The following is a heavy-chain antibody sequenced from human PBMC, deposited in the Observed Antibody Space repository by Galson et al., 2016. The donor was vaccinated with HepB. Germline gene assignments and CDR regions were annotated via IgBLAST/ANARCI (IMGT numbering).Heavy chain of an antibody. D-gene: IGHD2-2*01. CDR1: GFIVSDNY. CDR3: ARVRCISPTCHDFDC. V-gene: IGHV3-53*01. Sequence: SLRLSCAGSGFIVSDNYMSWVRQAPGKGLEWVSVIYSGGKTYFADSVKGRFSISRDNAKNTLSLHMNSLRAEDTAVYYCARVRCISPTCHDFDCWGQGTLVTVSS. J-gene: IGHJ4*02. CDR2: IYSGGKT.